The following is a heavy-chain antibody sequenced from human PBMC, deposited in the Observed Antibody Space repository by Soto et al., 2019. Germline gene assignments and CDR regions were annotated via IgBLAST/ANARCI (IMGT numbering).Heavy chain of an antibody. D-gene: IGHD3-3*01. Sequence: ASVKVSCKASGYTFTSYDINWVRQATGQGLEWMGWMNPNSGNTGYAQKFQGRVTMTRNTSISTAYMELSSLRSEDTAVYYCARGSYTYYDFWSGYRQNNWFDTWGQGTLVTVSS. J-gene: IGHJ5*02. CDR3: ARGSYTYYDFWSGYRQNNWFDT. CDR2: MNPNSGNT. CDR1: GYTFTSYD. V-gene: IGHV1-8*01.